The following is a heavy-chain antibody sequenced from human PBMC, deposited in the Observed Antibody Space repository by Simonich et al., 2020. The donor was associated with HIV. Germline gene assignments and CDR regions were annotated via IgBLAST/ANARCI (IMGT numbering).Heavy chain of an antibody. D-gene: IGHD3-10*01. V-gene: IGHV1-24*01. CDR2: FDPEYGET. J-gene: IGHJ4*02. CDR1: GYTLTELS. CDR3: ATDLTSRDYYGSGSYLDY. Sequence: VQLVQSGAEVKKPGATVKISCKVSGYTLTELSMHWVRQAPGKGLEWMGGFDPEYGETIYAQKCQGRVTMTEDTSTDTAYMELSSLRSEDTAVYYCATDLTSRDYYGSGSYLDYWGQGTLVTVSS.